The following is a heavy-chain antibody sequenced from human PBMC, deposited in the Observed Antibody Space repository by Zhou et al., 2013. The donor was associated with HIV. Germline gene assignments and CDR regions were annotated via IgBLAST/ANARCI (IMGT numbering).Heavy chain of an antibody. CDR1: GYTFTSYG. CDR2: SSTYNSRA. Sequence: QVQLVQSGAEVKKPGASVKVSCQASGYTFTSYGISWVRQAPGQGLEWMGWSSTYNSRANYAQNLQGRLTLTRDISTSTAYMELRSLRSDDTAVYYCARVVGGIGGGKPLDAWGHGP. J-gene: IGHJ6*02. V-gene: IGHV1-18*01. CDR3: ARVVGGIGGGKPLDA. D-gene: IGHD3-16*01.